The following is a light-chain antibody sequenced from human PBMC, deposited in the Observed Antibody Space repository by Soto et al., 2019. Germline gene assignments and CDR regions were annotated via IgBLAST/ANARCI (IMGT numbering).Light chain of an antibody. V-gene: IGKV3-20*01. CDR1: QSVSSD. Sequence: EVVLTQSPGTLSVSPGERATLSCRASQSVSSDLAWYHQKPGQAPRFLIYVASTRATGIPARFSAGGSGTDFTLSISSVEPEDFAVYYCQQYGTSPWTFGQGTKVDIK. CDR2: VAS. J-gene: IGKJ1*01. CDR3: QQYGTSPWT.